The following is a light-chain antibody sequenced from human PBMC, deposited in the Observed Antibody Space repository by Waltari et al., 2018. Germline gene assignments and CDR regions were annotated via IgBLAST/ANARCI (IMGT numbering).Light chain of an antibody. CDR1: QSVSSSD. Sequence: LSLSPGERATLSCRASQSVSSSDLAWYQQKPGQAPRLLIYGASSRAIGIPDRFSGSGSGTDFSLTISRLEPEDFGLYYCQQYAGSRPTFGGGTKVEIK. CDR2: GAS. V-gene: IGKV3-20*01. CDR3: QQYAGSRPT. J-gene: IGKJ4*01.